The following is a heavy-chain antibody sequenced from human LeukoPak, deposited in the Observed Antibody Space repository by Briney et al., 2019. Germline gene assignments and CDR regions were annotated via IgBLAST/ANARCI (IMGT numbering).Heavy chain of an antibody. Sequence: AGGSLRLSCAASGFTFSSYSMNWARQAPGKGLEWVSYISSSSSTIYYADSVKGRFTISRDNAKNSLYLQMNSLRAEDTAVYYCARVLTIFGVVPPYYMDVWGKGTTVTVSS. CDR1: GFTFSSYS. J-gene: IGHJ6*03. D-gene: IGHD3-3*01. V-gene: IGHV3-48*01. CDR3: ARVLTIFGVVPPYYMDV. CDR2: ISSSSSTI.